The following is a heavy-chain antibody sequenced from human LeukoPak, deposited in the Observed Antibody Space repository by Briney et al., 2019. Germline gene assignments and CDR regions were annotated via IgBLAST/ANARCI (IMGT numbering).Heavy chain of an antibody. CDR3: AREWDGSGSYLDY. CDR2: IRYTGST. D-gene: IGHD3-10*01. V-gene: IGHV4-59*01. Sequence: PSETLSLTCTVAGGSLSSYYWSWIRQPPGKGLEWIGYIRYTGSTNYNPSLKSRVTISAGTSNNQFSLKLNSVTAADTAVYYCAREWDGSGSYLDYWGQGPLVTVSS. CDR1: GGSLSSYY. J-gene: IGHJ4*02.